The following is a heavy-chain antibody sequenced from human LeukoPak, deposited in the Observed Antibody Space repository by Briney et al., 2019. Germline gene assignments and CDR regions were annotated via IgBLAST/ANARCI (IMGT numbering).Heavy chain of an antibody. J-gene: IGHJ4*02. CDR2: ISVYNGNT. CDR3: ARGDIVVETPPTN. D-gene: IGHD2-2*01. Sequence: ASVKVSCKASGYTFTDYYMHWVRQAPGQGLEWMGWISVYNGNTNYAQKLQGRVTMTTDTSTSTAYMELRSLRSDDTAVYYCARGDIVVETPPTNWGQGTLVTVSS. CDR1: GYTFTDYY. V-gene: IGHV1-18*04.